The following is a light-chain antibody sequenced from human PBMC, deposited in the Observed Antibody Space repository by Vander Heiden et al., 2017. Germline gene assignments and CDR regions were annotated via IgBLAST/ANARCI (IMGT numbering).Light chain of an antibody. V-gene: IGLV2-23*02. J-gene: IGLJ2*01. CDR3: CSYAGSSTFV. CDR2: EVS. CDR1: SSDVGSYNL. Sequence: SALTQPASVSGSPGQSLTISCPGTSSDVGSYNLVSWYQQHPGKAPKLMIYEVSKRPAGVSNRFSGSKSGNTASLTISGLQAEDEADYYCCSYAGSSTFVFGGGTKLTVL.